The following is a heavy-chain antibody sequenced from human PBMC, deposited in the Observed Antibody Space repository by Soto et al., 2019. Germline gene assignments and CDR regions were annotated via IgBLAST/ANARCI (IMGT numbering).Heavy chain of an antibody. CDR3: ARATRSCMHV. CDR2: IYHSGST. V-gene: IGHV4-59*12. CDR1: GDSISDYY. J-gene: IGHJ6*02. Sequence: QVQLQESGPGLVKPSETVSLTCSVSGDSISDYYWSWIRQPPGKGLEWIGYIYHSGSTYYNPSLKSRVTISADTATNQYSRELRALAAADTAVYYCARATRSCMHVWGQGTTVTVSS.